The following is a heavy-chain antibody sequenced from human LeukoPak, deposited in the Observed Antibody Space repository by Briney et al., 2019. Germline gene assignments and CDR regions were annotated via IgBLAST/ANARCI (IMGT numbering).Heavy chain of an antibody. V-gene: IGHV1-18*01. Sequence: VKVSXXXXXXXFXXXGISWVRQAPGQGLEWMGWISAYNGNTNYAQKLQGRVTMTTDTSTSTAYMELRSLGSDDTAVYYCARLRCYYYGSGSCTPIDYWGQGTLVTVSS. D-gene: IGHD3-10*01. J-gene: IGHJ4*02. CDR3: ARLRCYYYGSGSCTPIDY. CDR1: XXXFXXXG. CDR2: ISAYNGNT.